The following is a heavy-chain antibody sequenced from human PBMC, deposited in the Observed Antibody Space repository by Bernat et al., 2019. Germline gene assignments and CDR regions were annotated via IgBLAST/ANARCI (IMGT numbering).Heavy chain of an antibody. CDR3: VNFNRGY. CDR2: ITSTGGST. CDR1: GFTFNTYT. V-gene: IGHV3-64D*06. Sequence: EVQLVESGGGLVQPGGSLRLSCSASGFTFNTYTMHWVRQAPGKGLEYVSAITSTGGSTYYADSVKGRFIISRDNSKDTLWLQMSSLRAEDTAFCYCVNFNRGYWGQGTLVTVSS. D-gene: IGHD1-14*01. J-gene: IGHJ4*02.